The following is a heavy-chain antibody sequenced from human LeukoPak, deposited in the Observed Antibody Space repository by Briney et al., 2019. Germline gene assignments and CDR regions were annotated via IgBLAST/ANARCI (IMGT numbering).Heavy chain of an antibody. D-gene: IGHD3-10*01. Sequence: PGGSLRLSCAASGFTVSSHYISWVRQAPGKGLEWVSVIYSGGSTYYADSVKGRFTISRDNSKNTLYVQMNSLRAEDTAVYYCTSGTYYSPFDYWGQGTLVTVSS. CDR1: GFTVSSHY. V-gene: IGHV3-53*01. CDR3: TSGTYYSPFDY. CDR2: IYSGGST. J-gene: IGHJ4*02.